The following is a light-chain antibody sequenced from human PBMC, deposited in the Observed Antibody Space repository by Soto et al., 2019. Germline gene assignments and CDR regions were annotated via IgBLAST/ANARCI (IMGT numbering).Light chain of an antibody. CDR3: QQANSFPLT. V-gene: IGKV1-12*01. J-gene: IGKJ4*01. Sequence: DIQMTQSPSSVSASVGDRVTITCRASQGISSLLAWYRQKPGKAPNLLIHTSSSLQSGVPSRFSGSGSGTDFTLTISSLQPEDFATYYCQQANSFPLTFGGGTKVEIK. CDR1: QGISSL. CDR2: TSS.